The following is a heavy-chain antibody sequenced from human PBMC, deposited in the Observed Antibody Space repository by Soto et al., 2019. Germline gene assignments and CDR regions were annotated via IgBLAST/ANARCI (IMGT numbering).Heavy chain of an antibody. CDR1: GGSFSGYY. D-gene: IGHD6-19*01. J-gene: IGHJ4*02. Sequence: SETLSLTCAVYGGSFSGYYWSWIRQPPGKGLEWIGEINHSGSTNYNPSLKSRVTISVDTSKNQFSLKLSSVTAADTAVYYCARGRAVAGKGPYYFDYWGKGTLVTVSS. V-gene: IGHV4-34*01. CDR2: INHSGST. CDR3: ARGRAVAGKGPYYFDY.